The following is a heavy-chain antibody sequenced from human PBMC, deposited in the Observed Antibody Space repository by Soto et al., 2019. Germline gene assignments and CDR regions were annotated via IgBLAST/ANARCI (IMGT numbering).Heavy chain of an antibody. CDR1: GGSVSSGSYY. Sequence: PSAPLSLTCTVSGGSVSSGSYYWSWIRQPPGNGLEWIVYIYYSGSTNYNRSLKSRVTISVDTSKNQFSLKLSSVTAADTAVYYCARVARITIFGVVTSEYYFDYWGQGTLVTVSS. CDR3: ARVARITIFGVVTSEYYFDY. D-gene: IGHD3-3*01. J-gene: IGHJ4*02. CDR2: IYYSGST. V-gene: IGHV4-61*01.